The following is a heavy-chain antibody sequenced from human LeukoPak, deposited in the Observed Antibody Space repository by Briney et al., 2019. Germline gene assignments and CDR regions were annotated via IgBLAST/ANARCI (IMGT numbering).Heavy chain of an antibody. Sequence: GGSLRLSCAASGFTFNNHWMCWVRQAPGKGLEWVANIKQDGSEKFYVDSVKGRFTISRDNAKNPLYLQMNSLRAEDTAVHYCARDELWTVVEPALDYWGQGTLVTVSS. CDR2: IKQDGSEK. CDR1: GFTFNNHW. D-gene: IGHD2-2*01. V-gene: IGHV3-7*01. J-gene: IGHJ4*02. CDR3: ARDELWTVVEPALDY.